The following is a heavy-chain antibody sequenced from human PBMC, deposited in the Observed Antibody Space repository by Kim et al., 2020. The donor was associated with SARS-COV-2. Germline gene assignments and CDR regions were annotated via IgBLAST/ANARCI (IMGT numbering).Heavy chain of an antibody. CDR2: YI. V-gene: IGHV3-21*01. D-gene: IGHD6-13*01. J-gene: IGHJ4*02. Sequence: YIYYADSVKGRLTIARDNAKNSLYLQMNSLRAEDTAVYYCAREFGGSRSTWGQGTLVTVSS. CDR3: AREFGGSRST.